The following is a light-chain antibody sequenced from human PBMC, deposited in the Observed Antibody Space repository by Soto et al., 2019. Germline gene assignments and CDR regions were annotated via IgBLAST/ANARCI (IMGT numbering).Light chain of an antibody. V-gene: IGKV3-20*01. CDR2: GTS. J-gene: IGKJ1*01. CDR3: QQYTTSSWT. Sequence: EIVLTQSPGTLSLYPGKRATLSCRASQSVGSSYLAWYQQKPGQAPRVLIYGTSSRATGIPDRFSGSGSGTDFTLTISRLEPEDFAVYYCQQYTTSSWTFGQGTKVDIK. CDR1: QSVGSSY.